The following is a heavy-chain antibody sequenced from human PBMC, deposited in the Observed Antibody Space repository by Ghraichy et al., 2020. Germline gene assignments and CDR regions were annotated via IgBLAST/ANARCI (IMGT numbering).Heavy chain of an antibody. Sequence: GGSLRLSCAASGFTFSGYWMRWVRQLPGKGLVWVSHINTDGTTTNYADSVKGRFTISRDNAKNTLYLQMSSLRDEDTAVYYCVRGYNHAMDVWGQGITVTVSS. CDR3: VRGYNHAMDV. V-gene: IGHV3-74*01. CDR1: GFTFSGYW. J-gene: IGHJ6*02. CDR2: INTDGTTT.